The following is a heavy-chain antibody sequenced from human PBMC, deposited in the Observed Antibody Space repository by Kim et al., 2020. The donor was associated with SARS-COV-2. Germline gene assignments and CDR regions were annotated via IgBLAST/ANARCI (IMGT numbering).Heavy chain of an antibody. V-gene: IGHV3-30*04. J-gene: IGHJ4*02. CDR2: VSYDGNTQ. CDR1: GFTFSSYA. CDR3: TRDIAGHTKLDY. D-gene: IGHD1-26*01. Sequence: GGSLRLSCAASGFTFSSYAMHWVRQAPGKGLEWVAAVSYDGNTQYYVDSVKGRFTISRDNSKNTLYLQMNSLRIDDTAVYYCTRDIAGHTKLDYWGQGTLVTVSS.